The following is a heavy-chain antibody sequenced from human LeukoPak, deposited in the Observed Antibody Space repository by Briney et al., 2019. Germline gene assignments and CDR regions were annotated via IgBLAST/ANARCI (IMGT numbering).Heavy chain of an antibody. V-gene: IGHV3-43*01. D-gene: IGHD1-1*01. CDR3: VRDRERGSNGPIRQ. J-gene: IGHJ1*01. Sequence: GGSLRLSCAASGFTLHDSNIPWVRQATGGGLEWVSHIIWEEERTYYADPVKGRFTVSRHDSKNSLYLQMNSERTKDAALYYCVRDRERGSNGPIRQWGQGTQVTVSS. CDR2: IIWEEERT. CDR1: GFTLHDSN.